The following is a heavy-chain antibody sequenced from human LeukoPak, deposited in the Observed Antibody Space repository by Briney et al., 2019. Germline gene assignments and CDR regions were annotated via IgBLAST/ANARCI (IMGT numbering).Heavy chain of an antibody. Sequence: GGSLRLSCAASGVSFSGYPMHWVRQAPGKGLEYISAISSNGDSTHYANSAKGRFTISRDNSKNTLYFQMGSLRAEDMAVYYCARGRYDSSGYEAPTAFDIWGQGTMVTVSS. D-gene: IGHD3-22*01. V-gene: IGHV3-64*01. J-gene: IGHJ3*02. CDR2: ISSNGDST. CDR3: ARGRYDSSGYEAPTAFDI. CDR1: GVSFSGYP.